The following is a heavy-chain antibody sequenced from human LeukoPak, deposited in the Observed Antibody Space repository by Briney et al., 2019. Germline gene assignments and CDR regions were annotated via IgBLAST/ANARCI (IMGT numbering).Heavy chain of an antibody. Sequence: ASVKVSCKASGGTFSSYAISWVRQAPGQGLEWMGGIIPIFGTANYAQKFQGRVTITTDESTSTAYMELSSLRSEDTAVYYCARDCSSTSCYGAFDIWGQGTMVTASS. J-gene: IGHJ3*02. CDR2: IIPIFGTA. D-gene: IGHD2-2*01. V-gene: IGHV1-69*05. CDR1: GGTFSSYA. CDR3: ARDCSSTSCYGAFDI.